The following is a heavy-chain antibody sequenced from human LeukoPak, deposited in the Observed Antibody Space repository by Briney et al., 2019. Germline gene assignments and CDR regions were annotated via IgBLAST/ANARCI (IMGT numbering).Heavy chain of an antibody. CDR3: AKDQNYYDSSGSLDY. V-gene: IGHV3-23*01. D-gene: IGHD3-22*01. CDR2: ISGSGGST. Sequence: GGSLRLSCAASGFTFSNYAMSWVRQAPGKGLEWVSGISGSGGSTYYADSVKGRFTVSRDNSKNTLYLQMNSLRAEDAAVYYCAKDQNYYDSSGSLDYWGQGTLVTVSS. J-gene: IGHJ4*02. CDR1: GFTFSNYA.